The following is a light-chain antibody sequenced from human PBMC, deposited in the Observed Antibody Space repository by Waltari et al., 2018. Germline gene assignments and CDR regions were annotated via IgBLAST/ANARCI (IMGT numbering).Light chain of an antibody. CDR3: QQYGSSILYT. Sequence: EVVLTQSPDTLSLSPGERATLSCWASQRLTKRYLAWYKQKPGQATRLLIYGASSRAAGIPERFSGSGSGTDFTLTISRLEPEDSAVYYCQQYGSSILYTFGQGTKLEIK. J-gene: IGKJ2*01. V-gene: IGKV3-20*01. CDR2: GAS. CDR1: QRLTKRY.